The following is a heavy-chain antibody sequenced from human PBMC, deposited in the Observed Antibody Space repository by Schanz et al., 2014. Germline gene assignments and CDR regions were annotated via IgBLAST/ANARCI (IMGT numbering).Heavy chain of an antibody. D-gene: IGHD2-21*02. CDR2: ITYDGSNT. V-gene: IGHV3-30*04. Sequence: QVQLVESGGGVVQPGRSLRLSCAASGFTMITYAMHWVRQPPGKGLEWVAIITYDGSNTYHADSVKGRFTISRDNSKNTLYVQMNSLRPEDTAVYYCAKAQEGRDSAGSHLFDYWGQGNLVTVSS. CDR3: AKAQEGRDSAGSHLFDY. J-gene: IGHJ4*02. CDR1: GFTMITYA.